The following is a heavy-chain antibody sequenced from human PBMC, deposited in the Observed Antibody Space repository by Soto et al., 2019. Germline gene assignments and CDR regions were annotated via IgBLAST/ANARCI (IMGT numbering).Heavy chain of an antibody. V-gene: IGHV3-23*01. D-gene: IGHD3-10*01. CDR3: AKDKVYYGSGSYYKPRFDY. CDR1: GFTFSSYA. J-gene: IGHJ4*02. Sequence: GGSLRLSCAASGFTFSSYAMSWVRQAPGKGLEWVSAISGSGGSTYYADSVKGRFTISRDNSKNTLYLQMNSLRAEDTAVYYCAKDKVYYGSGSYYKPRFDYWGQGTLVTVSS. CDR2: ISGSGGST.